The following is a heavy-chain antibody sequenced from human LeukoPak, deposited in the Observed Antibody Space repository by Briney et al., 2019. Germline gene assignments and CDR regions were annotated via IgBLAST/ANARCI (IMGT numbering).Heavy chain of an antibody. D-gene: IGHD3-22*01. J-gene: IGHJ4*02. CDR3: AKARTYYDTSGSHSFDY. Sequence: GGSLRLSCAASGFTFSRYSMNWVRQAPGKGLEWVSYISSSSSTIYYADSVKGRFTISRDNAKNSLYLQLNSLRAEDTAVYYCAKARTYYDTSGSHSFDYWGQGSLVTVSS. CDR1: GFTFSRYS. V-gene: IGHV3-48*01. CDR2: ISSSSSTI.